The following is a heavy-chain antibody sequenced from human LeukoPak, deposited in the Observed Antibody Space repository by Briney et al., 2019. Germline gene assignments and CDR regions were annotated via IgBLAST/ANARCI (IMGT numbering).Heavy chain of an antibody. J-gene: IGHJ5*02. CDR1: GGSISSYY. V-gene: IGHV4-59*01. D-gene: IGHD3-10*01. Sequence: SETLSLTCTVSGGSISSYYWSWIRQPPGKGLEWIGYIYYSGSTDYNPSLKSRVTISVDTSKNQFSLKLSSVTAADTAVYYCARAVELLWFGESCRWFDPWGQGTLVTVSS. CDR3: ARAVELLWFGESCRWFDP. CDR2: IYYSGST.